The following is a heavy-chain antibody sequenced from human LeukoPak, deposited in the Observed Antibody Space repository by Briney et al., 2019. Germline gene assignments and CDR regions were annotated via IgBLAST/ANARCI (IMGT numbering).Heavy chain of an antibody. CDR2: IYYSGST. J-gene: IGHJ3*02. Sequence: SETLSLTCSVSGGSISNSRYYWGWLRQPPGKGLEWIGSIYYSGSTYYNPSLKSRVTISVDTSKNQFSLKLSSVTAADTAVYYCARSGRFYDSSGYYGGDAFDIWGQGTMVTVSS. CDR3: ARSGRFYDSSGYYGGDAFDI. V-gene: IGHV4-39*01. D-gene: IGHD3-22*01. CDR1: GGSISNSRYY.